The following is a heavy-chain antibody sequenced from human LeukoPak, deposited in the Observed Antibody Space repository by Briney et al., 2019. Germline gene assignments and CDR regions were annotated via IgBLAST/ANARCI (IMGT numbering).Heavy chain of an antibody. CDR3: SRVGSSGWPNYFDS. CDR1: GFTFSSYD. CDR2: IGTSGDT. Sequence: GGSLRLSCAASGFTFSSYDMHWVRQATGKGLEWVSVIGTSGDTYYAGSVKGRYTISRENAKNSLYLQMNSLTAGDTAVYFCSRVGSSGWPNYFDSWGQGTLVTVSS. J-gene: IGHJ4*02. D-gene: IGHD6-19*01. V-gene: IGHV3-13*04.